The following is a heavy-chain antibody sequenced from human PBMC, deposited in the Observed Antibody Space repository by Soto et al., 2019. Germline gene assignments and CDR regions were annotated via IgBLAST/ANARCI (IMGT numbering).Heavy chain of an antibody. CDR3: ARDQYSSGWYHFLDYFDY. CDR2: IKQDGSEK. CDR1: GFTFSSYW. J-gene: IGHJ4*02. D-gene: IGHD6-19*01. V-gene: IGHV3-7*01. Sequence: QAGGSLRLSCAASGFTFSSYWMSWVRQAPGKWLEWVANIKQDGSEKYYVDSVKGRFTISRDNAKNSLYLQMNSLRAEDTAVYYCARDQYSSGWYHFLDYFDYWGQGXLVTVYS.